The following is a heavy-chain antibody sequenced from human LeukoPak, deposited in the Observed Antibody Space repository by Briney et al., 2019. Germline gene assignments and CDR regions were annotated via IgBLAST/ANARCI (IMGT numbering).Heavy chain of an antibody. V-gene: IGHV1-69*05. Sequence: SVKVSCKASGGTFSSYAISWVRQAPGQGLEWMGGIIPIFGTANYAQKFQGRVTITTDESTSTAYMELSSLRSEDTAVYYCARGPSTTVTTTLPFDYWGQGTLVTVSS. CDR1: GGTFSSYA. J-gene: IGHJ4*02. D-gene: IGHD4-17*01. CDR3: ARGPSTTVTTTLPFDY. CDR2: IIPIFGTA.